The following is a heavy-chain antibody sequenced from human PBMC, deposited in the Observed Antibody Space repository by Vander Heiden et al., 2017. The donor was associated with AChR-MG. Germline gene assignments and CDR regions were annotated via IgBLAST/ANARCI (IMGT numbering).Heavy chain of an antibody. D-gene: IGHD1-1*01. CDR1: GLPFSSYE. V-gene: IGHV3-48*03. Sequence: EVQLVESGGGLVQPGGSLRLSCAASGLPFSSYEMNWVRQAPGKGLEGVSYISSSGSTIYYADSLKGRFTISRDNAKNSLYLQMNSLRAEDTAVYYCARESGTIYYYYGMDVWGQGTTVTVSS. J-gene: IGHJ6*02. CDR2: ISSSGSTI. CDR3: ARESGTIYYYYGMDV.